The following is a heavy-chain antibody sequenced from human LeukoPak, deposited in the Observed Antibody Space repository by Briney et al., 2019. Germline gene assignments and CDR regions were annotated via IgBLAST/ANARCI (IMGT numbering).Heavy chain of an antibody. CDR2: IYHSGST. J-gene: IGHJ4*02. Sequence: SETLSLTCTVSGYSISSGYYWGWIRQPPGKGLEWIGSIYHSGSTYYNPSLKSRVTISVDTSKNQFFLKLSSVTAADTAVYYCARDGVGSSDYWGQGTLVTVSS. CDR1: GYSISSGYY. CDR3: ARDGVGSSDY. D-gene: IGHD3-16*01. V-gene: IGHV4-38-2*02.